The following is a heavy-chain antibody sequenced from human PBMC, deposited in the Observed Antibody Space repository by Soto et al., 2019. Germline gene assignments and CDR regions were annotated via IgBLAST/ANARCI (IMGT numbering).Heavy chain of an antibody. D-gene: IGHD5-12*01. V-gene: IGHV3-30-3*01. Sequence: PGGSLRLSCAASGFTFSSYAMHWVRQAPGKGLEWVAVISYDGSNKYYADSVKGRFTISRDNSKNTLYLQMSSLRAEDTAVYYCAREGYSGYDFDYWGQGTLVTVSS. CDR3: AREGYSGYDFDY. J-gene: IGHJ4*02. CDR1: GFTFSSYA. CDR2: ISYDGSNK.